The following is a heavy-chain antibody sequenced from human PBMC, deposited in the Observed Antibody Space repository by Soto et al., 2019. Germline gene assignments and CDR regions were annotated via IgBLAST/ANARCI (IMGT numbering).Heavy chain of an antibody. CDR2: IYYSGST. J-gene: IGHJ4*02. D-gene: IGHD3-9*01. Sequence: XXTLSLACSVSGGSISSSSYYWGLIRQPPGKGLEWIGSIYYSGSTYYNPSLKSRVTISIDKSKNQFSLKLSSLTAADTAVYYCARLEGLATISYYFDFWGQGTLVTVSS. CDR1: GGSISSSSYY. CDR3: ARLEGLATISYYFDF. V-gene: IGHV4-39*01.